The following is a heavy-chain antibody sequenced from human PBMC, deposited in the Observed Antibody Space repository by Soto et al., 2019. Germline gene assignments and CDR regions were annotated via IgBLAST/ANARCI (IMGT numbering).Heavy chain of an antibody. CDR3: TREQSDDNYFDP. D-gene: IGHD6-19*01. J-gene: IGHJ5*02. CDR2: IHYSGGT. Sequence: SETLSLTCTVSGAALSSGGYFYTWVRQPPGKGLEWLGYIHYSGGTNYNPSLKSRVTISLDKSKSQFSLRLISATAADTAVCYCTREQSDDNYFDPWGQGTLVTVS. V-gene: IGHV4-61*08. CDR1: GAALSSGGYF.